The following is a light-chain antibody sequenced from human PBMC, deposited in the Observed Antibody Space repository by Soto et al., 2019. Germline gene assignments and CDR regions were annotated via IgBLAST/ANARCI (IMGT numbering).Light chain of an antibody. CDR1: QRISSY. Sequence: DIQMTQSPSSLSASVGDRVTITGRARQRISSYVKWYQQKPGKAPKLLIYAASSLQSGVPSRFSGSGSGTDFTLTISSLQPEDFATYYCQVRGTCGQGTKVEIK. J-gene: IGKJ1*01. CDR2: AAS. V-gene: IGKV1-39*01. CDR3: QVRGT.